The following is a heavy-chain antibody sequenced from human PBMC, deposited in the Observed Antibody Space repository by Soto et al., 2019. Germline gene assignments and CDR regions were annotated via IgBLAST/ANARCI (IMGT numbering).Heavy chain of an antibody. CDR2: IYYSGST. D-gene: IGHD1-1*01. Sequence: PSETLSLTCTVSGGSISSYYWSWFRQPPGKGLEWIGYIYYSGSTNYNPSLKSRVTISVDTSKNQFSLKLSSVTAADTAVYYCARVVPPRFERNNWFDPWGQGTLVTVSS. V-gene: IGHV4-59*01. CDR3: ARVVPPRFERNNWFDP. CDR1: GGSISSYY. J-gene: IGHJ5*02.